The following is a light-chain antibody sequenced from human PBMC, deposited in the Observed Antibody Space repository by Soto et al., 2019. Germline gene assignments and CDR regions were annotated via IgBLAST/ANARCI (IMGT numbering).Light chain of an antibody. Sequence: QSALTQPPSASGSPGQSVTISCTGTKNDIGVYDFVSWYQHHPGKAPRLLIHGVTTRPSGISDRFSASKSGLTASLTISGLQPEDEADYYCSSFTSNRIYVFGPGTKLTVL. CDR2: GVT. CDR1: KNDIGVYDF. J-gene: IGLJ1*01. CDR3: SSFTSNRIYV. V-gene: IGLV2-8*01.